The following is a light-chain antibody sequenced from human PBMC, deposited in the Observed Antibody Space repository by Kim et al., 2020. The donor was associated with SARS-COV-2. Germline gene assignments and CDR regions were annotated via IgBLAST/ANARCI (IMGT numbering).Light chain of an antibody. J-gene: IGKJ4*01. CDR2: TAS. V-gene: IGKV1-9*01. CDR1: QSIISY. Sequence: ASVGDRVTITCRASQSIISYLASYQQKPGKAPMLLIYTASTLQSGGPSRFSGSGSRTDFTLTISSLQPEDFATHYCQQLNSYPLAFGGGTKVDIK. CDR3: QQLNSYPLA.